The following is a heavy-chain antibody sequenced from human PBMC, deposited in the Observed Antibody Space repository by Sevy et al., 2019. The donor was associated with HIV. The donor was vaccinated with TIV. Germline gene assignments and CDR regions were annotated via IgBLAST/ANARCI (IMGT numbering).Heavy chain of an antibody. CDR1: GFTFSTFV. J-gene: IGHJ4*02. CDR3: ARDAPGVTVAGHFDY. V-gene: IGHV3-30-3*01. CDR2: ISFDGSNK. Sequence: GGSLRLSCAASGFTFSTFVMHWVRQAPGKGLEWVADISFDGSNKDYAESVKGRFTISRDNSRNMFYLQMNSLRDEDTAVYYCARDAPGVTVAGHFDYWGQGTRVTVSS. D-gene: IGHD6-19*01.